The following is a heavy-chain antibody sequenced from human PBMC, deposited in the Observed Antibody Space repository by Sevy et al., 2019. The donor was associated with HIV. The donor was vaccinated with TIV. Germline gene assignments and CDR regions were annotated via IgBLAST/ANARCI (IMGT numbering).Heavy chain of an antibody. D-gene: IGHD2-2*01. CDR1: GYTFTNYW. V-gene: IGHV5-51*01. CDR2: IYPCDSDT. Sequence: GESLKISCKGSGYTFTNYWIGWVRQMPGKGLEWMGIIYPCDSDTSYSPSFQGQVTISADKSISTAYLQWSSLKASDTAMYYCARYPIVVVPAAEYYFDYWGQGTLVTVSS. CDR3: ARYPIVVVPAAEYYFDY. J-gene: IGHJ4*02.